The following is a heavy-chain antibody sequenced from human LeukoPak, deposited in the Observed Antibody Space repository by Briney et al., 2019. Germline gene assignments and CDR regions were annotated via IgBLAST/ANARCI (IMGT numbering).Heavy chain of an antibody. V-gene: IGHV1-2*02. Sequence: PAASVKVSCKASGYTFTSYDINWVRQATGQGLEWMGWINPNSGGTNYAQKFQGRVTMTRDTSISTAYMELSRLRSDDTAVYYCASHSGYDSIRLNYWGQGTLVTVSS. D-gene: IGHD5-12*01. CDR1: GYTFTSYD. CDR2: INPNSGGT. J-gene: IGHJ4*02. CDR3: ASHSGYDSIRLNY.